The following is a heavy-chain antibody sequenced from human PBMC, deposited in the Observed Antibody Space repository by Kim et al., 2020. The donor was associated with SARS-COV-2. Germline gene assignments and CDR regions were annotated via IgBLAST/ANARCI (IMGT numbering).Heavy chain of an antibody. Sequence: GGSLRLSCAASGFTFSSYSMNWVRQAPGKGLEWVSSISSSSSYIYYADSVKGRFTISRDNAKNSLYLQMNILRAEDTAVYYCARAVVPAAIYYYGMDVWGPVPTVTVS. CDR1: GFTFSSYS. J-gene: IGHJ6*02. V-gene: IGHV3-21*04. D-gene: IGHD2-2*02. CDR2: ISSSSSYI. CDR3: ARAVVPAAIYYYGMDV.